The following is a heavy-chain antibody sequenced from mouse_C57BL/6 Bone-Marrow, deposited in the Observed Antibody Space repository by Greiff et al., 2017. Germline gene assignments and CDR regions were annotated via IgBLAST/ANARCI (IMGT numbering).Heavy chain of an antibody. CDR3: ARREDSNGGFAY. Sequence: QVQLKQPGAELVKPGASVKMSCKASGYTFTSYWITWVKQRPGQGLEWIGRIDPNSGGTKYNEKFKSKATLTVDKPSSTAYMQLSSLTSEDSAVYYCARREDSNGGFAYWGQGTLVTVSA. D-gene: IGHD2-5*01. CDR1: GYTFTSYW. CDR2: IDPNSGGT. V-gene: IGHV1-72*01. J-gene: IGHJ3*01.